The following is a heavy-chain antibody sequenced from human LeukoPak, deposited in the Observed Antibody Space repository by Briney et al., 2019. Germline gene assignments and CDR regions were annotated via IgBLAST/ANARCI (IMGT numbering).Heavy chain of an antibody. V-gene: IGHV3-21*01. D-gene: IGHD6-13*01. J-gene: IGHJ5*02. CDR2: ISSSSSYI. CDR3: AYSSSPRFDP. CDR1: GFTFSSYA. Sequence: GGSLRLSCAASGFTFSSYAMSWVRQAPGKGLEWVSSISSSSSYIYHADSVKGRFTISRDNAKNSLYLQMNSLRAEDTAVYYCAYSSSPRFDPWGQGTLVTVSS.